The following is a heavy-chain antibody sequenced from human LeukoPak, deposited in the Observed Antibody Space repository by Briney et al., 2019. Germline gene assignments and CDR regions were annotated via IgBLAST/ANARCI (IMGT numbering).Heavy chain of an antibody. J-gene: IGHJ4*02. CDR2: IYYSGST. CDR3: ARDSSSGTSFDY. D-gene: IGHD6-19*01. V-gene: IGHV4-31*03. Sequence: PSLTLSLTCTVSGGSISSGGYYWSWIRQHPGKGLEWIGYIYYSGSTYYNPSLKSRVTISVDTSKNQFSLKLSSVTAADTAVYYCARDSSSGTSFDYWGQGTLVTVSS. CDR1: GGSISSGGYY.